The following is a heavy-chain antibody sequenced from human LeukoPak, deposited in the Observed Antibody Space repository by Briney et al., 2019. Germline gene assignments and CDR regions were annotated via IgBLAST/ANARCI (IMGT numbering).Heavy chain of an antibody. CDR3: ARDARVGDPLDY. V-gene: IGHV3-74*01. CDR1: GFTFSNYW. D-gene: IGHD4-17*01. CDR2: IRTGGDT. Sequence: GGSLRLSCAASGFTFSNYWMHWVRQAPDKGLMWVSRIRTGGDTSYADSVRGRFTISRDNSKNTLYLQMNSLRAEDTAVYYCARDARVGDPLDYWGQGTLVTVSS. J-gene: IGHJ4*02.